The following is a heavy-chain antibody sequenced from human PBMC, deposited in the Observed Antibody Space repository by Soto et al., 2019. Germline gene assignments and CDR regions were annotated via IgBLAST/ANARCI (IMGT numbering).Heavy chain of an antibody. CDR1: GYTFTSYT. J-gene: IGHJ5*02. D-gene: IGHD6-13*01. Sequence: QVQLVQSGAEVKKPGASVKVSCKASGYTFTSYTLYWVRQAPGQRLEWIGWIHTGNGATKYSQKFQGRVTITRDTSASTADMEVSSLTYEDTAVYYCTRAQGIGAAAFDYFDPWGQGTLVTVSS. V-gene: IGHV1-3*04. CDR2: IHTGNGAT. CDR3: TRAQGIGAAAFDYFDP.